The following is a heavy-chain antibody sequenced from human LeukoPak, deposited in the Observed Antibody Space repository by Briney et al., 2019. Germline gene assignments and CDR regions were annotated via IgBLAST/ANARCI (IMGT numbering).Heavy chain of an antibody. D-gene: IGHD2/OR15-2a*01. CDR1: GGSISSYY. CDR2: IYYSGST. CDR3: ARAVRARGHGAFDI. J-gene: IGHJ3*02. V-gene: IGHV4-59*01. Sequence: SETLSLTCTVSGGSISSYYWSWIRQPPGKGLEWIGYIYYSGSTNYNPSLKSRVTISVDTSKNQFSLKLSSVTAADTAVYYCARAVRARGHGAFDIWGQGTMVTVSS.